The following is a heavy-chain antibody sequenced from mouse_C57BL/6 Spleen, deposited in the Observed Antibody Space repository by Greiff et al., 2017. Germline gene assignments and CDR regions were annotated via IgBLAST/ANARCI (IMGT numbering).Heavy chain of an antibody. CDR3: ARNYGSSYKFAY. J-gene: IGHJ3*01. Sequence: VQLQQSGAELVKPGASVKLSCTASGFNIKDYYMHWVKQRTEQGLEWIGRIDPEDGETKYAPKVQGKATITADTSSNTAYLQLSSLTSEDTAVYYCARNYGSSYKFAYWGQGTLVTVSA. CDR1: GFNIKDYY. CDR2: IDPEDGET. D-gene: IGHD1-1*01. V-gene: IGHV14-2*01.